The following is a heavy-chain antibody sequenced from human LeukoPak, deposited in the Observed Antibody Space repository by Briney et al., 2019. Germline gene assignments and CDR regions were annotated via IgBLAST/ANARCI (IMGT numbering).Heavy chain of an antibody. Sequence: GGSLRLSCAASGFTFSSYTMSWVRQAPGKGLEWVANIKQDGSKKSYVDSVKGRFTISRDNAKNSLYLQMNSLRAEDTAIYYCTRVGYIDEGIDYWGQGTLVTVSS. D-gene: IGHD5-24*01. CDR3: TRVGYIDEGIDY. CDR2: IKQDGSKK. V-gene: IGHV3-7*04. CDR1: GFTFSSYT. J-gene: IGHJ4*02.